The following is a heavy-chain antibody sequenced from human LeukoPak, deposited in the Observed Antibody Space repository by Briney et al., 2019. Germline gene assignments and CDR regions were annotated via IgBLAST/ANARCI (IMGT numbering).Heavy chain of an antibody. CDR2: IRYDGSNK. CDR3: ARGGAFYCGGDCYSPTDYYYGMDV. CDR1: GFTFSSYG. Sequence: PGGSLRLSCAASGFTFSSYGMHWVRQAPGKGLEWVAFIRYDGSNKYYADSVKGRITISRDNAKNSLYLQMNSLRAEDTAVYYCARGGAFYCGGDCYSPTDYYYGMDVWGQGTTVTVSS. D-gene: IGHD2-21*02. J-gene: IGHJ6*02. V-gene: IGHV3-30*02.